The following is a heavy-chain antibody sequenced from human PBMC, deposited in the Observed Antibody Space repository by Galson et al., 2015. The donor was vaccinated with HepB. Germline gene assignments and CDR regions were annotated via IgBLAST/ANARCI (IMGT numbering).Heavy chain of an antibody. D-gene: IGHD4-17*01. CDR3: AGDHTGWDY. V-gene: IGHV1-46*04. CDR2: INPSGGST. J-gene: IGHJ4*02. Sequence: SVKVSCKASGYTFTSYYMHWVRQAPGQGPEWMGIINPSGGSTSYAQKLQGRVTMTRDTSTSTVYMELNSLRSEDTAVYYCAGDHTGWDYWGQGTLVTVSS. CDR1: GYTFTSYY.